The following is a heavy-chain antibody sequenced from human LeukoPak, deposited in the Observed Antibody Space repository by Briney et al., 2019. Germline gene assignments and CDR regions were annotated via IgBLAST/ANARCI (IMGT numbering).Heavy chain of an antibody. Sequence: PSETLSLTCTVSGGSISNGDYYWSWIRQPPGKGLEWIGYIYYSGSTYYNPSLKSRVTISVDTSKNQFSLKLSSVTAADTAVYYCARRTPGYSYDYWGQGTLVTVSS. D-gene: IGHD5-18*01. CDR1: GGSISNGDYY. V-gene: IGHV4-30-4*01. J-gene: IGHJ4*02. CDR3: ARRTPGYSYDY. CDR2: IYYSGST.